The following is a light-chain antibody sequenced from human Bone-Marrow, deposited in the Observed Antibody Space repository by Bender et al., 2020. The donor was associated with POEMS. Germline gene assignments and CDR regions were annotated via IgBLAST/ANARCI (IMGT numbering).Light chain of an antibody. V-gene: IGLV2-14*03. J-gene: IGLJ2*01. CDR1: SSDVGAYNY. Sequence: QSDLTQSASVSGSPGQSVTISCTGTSSDVGAYNYVSWYQQHPGKTPKLLIYDLVNRPSVVSNRFSGSKSGNTASLTISGLQAEDEAEYHWCADAGSNTLVVGGGTKVTVL. CDR2: DLV. CDR3: CADAGSNTLV.